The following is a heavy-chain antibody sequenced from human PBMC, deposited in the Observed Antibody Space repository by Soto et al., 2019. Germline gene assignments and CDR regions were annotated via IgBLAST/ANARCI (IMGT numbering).Heavy chain of an antibody. V-gene: IGHV4-34*01. CDR1: GGSFSGYY. CDR2: INHSGST. D-gene: IGHD3-10*01. Sequence: SETLSLTCAVYGGSFSGYYWSWIRQPPGKGLEWIGEINHSGSTNYNPSLKSRVTISVDTSKNQFSLKLSSVTAADTAVYYCARGLGEDPGSYFDYWGQGTLVTVSS. CDR3: ARGLGEDPGSYFDY. J-gene: IGHJ4*02.